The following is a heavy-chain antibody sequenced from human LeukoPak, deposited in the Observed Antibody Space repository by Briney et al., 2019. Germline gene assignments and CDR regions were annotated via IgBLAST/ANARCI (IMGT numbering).Heavy chain of an antibody. Sequence: PGGSLRLSCAASGFTFSSYAMSWVRQAPGKGLEWVSGISGSGGRTHYADSVKGRFTISRDNSKNTLYLQMNSLRAEDTAVYYCAATYGSGSRGDAFDIWGQGTMVTVSS. V-gene: IGHV3-23*01. CDR2: ISGSGGRT. D-gene: IGHD3-10*01. CDR1: GFTFSSYA. J-gene: IGHJ3*02. CDR3: AATYGSGSRGDAFDI.